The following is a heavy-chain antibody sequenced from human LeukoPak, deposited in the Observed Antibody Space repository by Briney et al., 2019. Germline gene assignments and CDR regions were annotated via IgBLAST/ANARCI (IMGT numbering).Heavy chain of an antibody. CDR3: ARDKSSYYDSSGYRDQYFQH. CDR2: ISSSSSTI. Sequence: GGSLRLSCAASGFIFSNAWMSWVRQAPGKGLEWVSYISSSSSTIYYADSVKGRFTISRDNAKNSLYLQMNSLRDEDTAVYYCARDKSSYYDSSGYRDQYFQHWGQGTLVTVSS. D-gene: IGHD3-22*01. J-gene: IGHJ1*01. V-gene: IGHV3-48*02. CDR1: GFIFSNAW.